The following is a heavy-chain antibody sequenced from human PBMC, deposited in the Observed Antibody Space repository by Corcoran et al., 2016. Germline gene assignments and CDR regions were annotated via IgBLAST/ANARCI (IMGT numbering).Heavy chain of an antibody. Sequence: QVPLVQSGAKVKKPGASVQVSYKASGYTFTSYDVKWVRQATGQGLEGMGWMNPNSGNTGYAQKFQGRVTMTRNTSISTAYMEQSSPRYEDTAVYYCATTGGGSPLLVWGQGTTVTVSS. CDR2: MNPNSGNT. J-gene: IGHJ6*02. V-gene: IGHV1-8*01. CDR3: ATTGGGSPLLV. CDR1: GYTFTSYD. D-gene: IGHD2-15*01.